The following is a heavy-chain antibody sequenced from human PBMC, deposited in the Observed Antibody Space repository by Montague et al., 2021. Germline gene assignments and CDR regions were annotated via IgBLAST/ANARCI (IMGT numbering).Heavy chain of an antibody. CDR3: ARGWQKRFDP. CDR1: GDSVSSNDAT. D-gene: IGHD5-24*01. Sequence: CAISGDSVSSNDATWNWIRQSPSRGLECLGRTYYRSKWYNEYAISVKSRITVNPDTSKNQFSLLLNSVTPGDTAVYYCARGWQKRFDPWGQGTLVTVSS. CDR2: TYYRSKWYN. J-gene: IGHJ5*02. V-gene: IGHV6-1*01.